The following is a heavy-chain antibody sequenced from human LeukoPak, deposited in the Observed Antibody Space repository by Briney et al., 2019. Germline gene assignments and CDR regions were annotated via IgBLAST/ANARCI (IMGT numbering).Heavy chain of an antibody. V-gene: IGHV3-21*01. CDR3: AREENDSSGQRQYYFDY. J-gene: IGHJ4*02. CDR2: ISSSSTYI. CDR1: GFTFSPYS. Sequence: PGGSLRLSCAASGFTFSPYSMNWVRQAPGKGLEWVSSISSSSTYIFYADSVKGRFTISRDNSKDTLYLQMNSLRAEDTAVYYCAREENDSSGQRQYYFDYWGQGTLVTVSS. D-gene: IGHD3-22*01.